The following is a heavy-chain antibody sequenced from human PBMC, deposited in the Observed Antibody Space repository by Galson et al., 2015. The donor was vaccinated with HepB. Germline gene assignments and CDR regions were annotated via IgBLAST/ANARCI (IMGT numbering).Heavy chain of an antibody. CDR2: SSHDGNKD. D-gene: IGHD2-8*01. V-gene: IGHV3-30*04. J-gene: IGHJ6*02. CDR3: AREGGPPSYAGVGLDV. Sequence: ALRLSCAASGFTFSTSSMHWVRQAPGKGLEWVSFSSHDGNKDNHADSLNGRFTVSRDNSKNSLDLQMNSLRTEDTAVYYRAREGGPPSYAGVGLDVWGQGTTVTVSS. CDR1: GFTFSTSS.